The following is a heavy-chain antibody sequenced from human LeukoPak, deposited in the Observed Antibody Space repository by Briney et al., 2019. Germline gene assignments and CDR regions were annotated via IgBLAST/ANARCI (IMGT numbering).Heavy chain of an antibody. D-gene: IGHD3-3*01. CDR3: ATTTYYDFWSGYTPPVFDL. CDR2: IYYSGST. V-gene: IGHV4-59*01. J-gene: IGHJ2*01. Sequence: SETLSLTCTVSGGSISSYYWSWIRQPPGKGLEWIGYIYYSGSTNYNPSLKSRVTISVDTSKNQFSLKLSSVTAADTAVYYCATTTYYDFWSGYTPPVFDLWGRGTLVTVSS. CDR1: GGSISSYY.